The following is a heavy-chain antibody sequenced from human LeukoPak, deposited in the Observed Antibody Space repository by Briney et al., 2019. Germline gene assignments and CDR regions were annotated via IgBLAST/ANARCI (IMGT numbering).Heavy chain of an antibody. CDR1: GFTFSNYG. J-gene: IGHJ4*02. D-gene: IGHD5-18*01. CDR3: TKGPDTSMIRPDY. CDR2: ISGSGGSK. Sequence: RGSLRLSCAASGFTFSNYGMSWVRQTPGKGLEWVSAISGSGGSKYYADSVKGRFTVSRDNSKNTLYLQMNSLRADDTAVYYCTKGPDTSMIRPDYWGQGTLVTVSS. V-gene: IGHV3-23*01.